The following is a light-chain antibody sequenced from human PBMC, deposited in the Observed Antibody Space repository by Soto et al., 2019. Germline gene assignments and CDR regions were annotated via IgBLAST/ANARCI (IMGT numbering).Light chain of an antibody. Sequence: AIQLTQSPSSLSASVGDRVTITCRASQDIRGALAWYQQKPGKPPKLLIFDVSSLQSGVPSRFSGSGSGTDFTLTISSLQAEEFATYYCQQFNTYPITFGQGTRLEIK. CDR3: QQFNTYPIT. V-gene: IGKV1-13*02. CDR1: QDIRGA. J-gene: IGKJ5*01. CDR2: DVS.